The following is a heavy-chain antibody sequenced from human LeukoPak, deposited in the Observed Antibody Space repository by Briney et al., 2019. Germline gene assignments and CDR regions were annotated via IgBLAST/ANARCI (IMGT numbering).Heavy chain of an antibody. D-gene: IGHD5-18*01. CDR2: INHSGST. CDR3: ARLRGYMYYYYYYMDV. Sequence: SETLSLTCAVYGGSFSGYYWSWIRQPPGKGLEWIGEINHSGSTNYNPSLKSRVTISVDTSKNQFSLKRSSVTAADTAVYYCARLRGYMYYYYYYMDVWGKGTTVTISS. V-gene: IGHV4-34*01. J-gene: IGHJ6*03. CDR1: GGSFSGYY.